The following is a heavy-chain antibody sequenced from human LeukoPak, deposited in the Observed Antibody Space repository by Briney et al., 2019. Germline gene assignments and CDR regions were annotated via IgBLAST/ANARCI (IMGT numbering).Heavy chain of an antibody. V-gene: IGHV3-23*01. Sequence: GRTLRLSCAASGFTFSSYGMSWVRQAPGKGLEWVSAISGSGGSTYYADSVKGRFTISRDNSKNTLYLQMNSLRAEDTAVYYCAGAVAGTFDPWGQGTLVTVSS. CDR2: ISGSGGST. CDR1: GFTFSSYG. D-gene: IGHD6-19*01. J-gene: IGHJ5*02. CDR3: AGAVAGTFDP.